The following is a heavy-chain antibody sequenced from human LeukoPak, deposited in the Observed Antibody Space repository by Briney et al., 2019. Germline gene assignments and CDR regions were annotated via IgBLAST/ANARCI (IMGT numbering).Heavy chain of an antibody. CDR3: AKNPILKGGYKNSPYFDY. Sequence: GGSLRLSCAASGFTFSSYAMSWVRQAPGKGLEWVSAISGSGGSTYYADSVKGRFTISRDNSKNTLYLQMNSLRAEDTAVYYCAKNPILKGGYKNSPYFDYWGQGTLVTVSS. D-gene: IGHD5-24*01. CDR2: ISGSGGST. V-gene: IGHV3-23*01. J-gene: IGHJ4*02. CDR1: GFTFSSYA.